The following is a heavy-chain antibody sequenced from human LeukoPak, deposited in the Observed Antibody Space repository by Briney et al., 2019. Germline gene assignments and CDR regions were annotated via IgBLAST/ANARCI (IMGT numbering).Heavy chain of an antibody. CDR3: AKDMSYGGYSGYDY. CDR2: ISWNSGSI. Sequence: PGGSLRLSCAASGFTFDDYAMHWVRQAPGKCLEWVSGISWNSGSIAYADSVKGRFTISRDNAKNSLYLHMNSLRAEDMALYYCAKDMSYGGYSGYDYWGQGTLVTVSS. V-gene: IGHV3-9*03. CDR1: GFTFDDYA. J-gene: IGHJ4*02. D-gene: IGHD5-12*01.